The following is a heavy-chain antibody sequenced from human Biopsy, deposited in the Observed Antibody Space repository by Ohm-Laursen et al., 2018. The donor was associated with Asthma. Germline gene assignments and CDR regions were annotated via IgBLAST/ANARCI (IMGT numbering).Heavy chain of an antibody. Sequence: SVNVSCKTSGYTFNSAGITWARQAPGQGLEWMGWISVYNGNTKVAQKLQDRVTMITDTSTSTAYMELRSLRSDDTAVYFCARAVDYSHYYGIDVWGQGTTVTVS. CDR3: ARAVDYSHYYGIDV. D-gene: IGHD3-10*01. V-gene: IGHV1-18*01. CDR1: GYTFNSAG. CDR2: ISVYNGNT. J-gene: IGHJ6*02.